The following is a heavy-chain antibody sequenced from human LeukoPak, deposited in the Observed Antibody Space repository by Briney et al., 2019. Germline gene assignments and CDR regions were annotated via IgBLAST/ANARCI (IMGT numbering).Heavy chain of an antibody. V-gene: IGHV3-33*01. D-gene: IGHD6-19*01. Sequence: GGSLRLSCAASGFTFSRYGMHWVRQAPGKGLEWVATIWYDGSNQYYADSVKGRFTISKDNSKNTLYLQMNSLRVEDTAIYYCARDKGASGWYGDYWGQGTLVTVSS. J-gene: IGHJ4*02. CDR1: GFTFSRYG. CDR2: IWYDGSNQ. CDR3: ARDKGASGWYGDY.